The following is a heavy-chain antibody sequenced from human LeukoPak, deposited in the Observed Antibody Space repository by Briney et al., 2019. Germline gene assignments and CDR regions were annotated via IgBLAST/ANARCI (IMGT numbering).Heavy chain of an antibody. CDR1: GGPFSGYY. CDR3: ARDLPGSLDY. Sequence: SETLSLTCGVYGGPFSGYYWSWIRQPPEKGLEWIGEINHSGNTNYNPSPKSRVTISADTSKNQFSLKLSSVTAADTAVYYCARDLPGSLDYWGQGTLVTVSS. CDR2: INHSGNT. J-gene: IGHJ4*02. V-gene: IGHV4-34*01.